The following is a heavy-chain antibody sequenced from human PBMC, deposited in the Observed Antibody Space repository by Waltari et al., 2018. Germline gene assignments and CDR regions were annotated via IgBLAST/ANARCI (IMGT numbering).Heavy chain of an antibody. J-gene: IGHJ4*02. CDR1: GFLFGGYN. V-gene: IGHV3-21*01. CDR2: ITRDGFSI. D-gene: IGHD3-22*01. Sequence: VQLVESGGGMVKSGGSLRLSCEPSGFLFGGYNMNWVRQAPGKGLEWVSSITRDGFSIYYADSVKGRFTVSRDNAKNSLYVQMNNLGAEDTAVYYCAREYYYDGSTYDQWGQGTLVTVSS. CDR3: AREYYYDGSTYDQ.